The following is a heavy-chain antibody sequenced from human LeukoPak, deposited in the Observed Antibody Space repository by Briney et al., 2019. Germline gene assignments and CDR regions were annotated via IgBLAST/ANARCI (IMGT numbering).Heavy chain of an antibody. Sequence: SETLSLTCSVSGGSISSYYWSWIRQPAGKGLEWIGRIYSSGITNYSPSLKSRVTMSVDTSKNQFSLKVTSVTAADTAVYYCARDTWEGSGSYCADWGQGTLVTVSS. V-gene: IGHV4-4*07. CDR3: ARDTWEGSGSYCAD. CDR2: IYSSGIT. D-gene: IGHD3-10*01. CDR1: GGSISSYY. J-gene: IGHJ4*02.